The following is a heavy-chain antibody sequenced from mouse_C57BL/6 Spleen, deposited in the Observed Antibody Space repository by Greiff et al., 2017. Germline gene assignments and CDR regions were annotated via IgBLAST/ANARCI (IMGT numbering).Heavy chain of an antibody. D-gene: IGHD4-1*01. J-gene: IGHJ2*01. V-gene: IGHV5-9*01. CDR1: GFTFSSYT. Sequence: EVLLVESGGGLVKPGGSLKLSCAASGFTFSSYTMSWVRQTPEKRLEWVATISGGGGNTYYPDSVKGRFTISRDNAKNTLYLQMSSLRSEDTALYYCARLLTGTFDYWGQGTTLTVSS. CDR2: ISGGGGNT. CDR3: ARLLTGTFDY.